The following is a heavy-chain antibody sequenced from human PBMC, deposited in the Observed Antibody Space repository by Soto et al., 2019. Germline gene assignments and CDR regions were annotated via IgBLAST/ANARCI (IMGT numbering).Heavy chain of an antibody. J-gene: IGHJ5*02. CDR2: VYYSGTT. D-gene: IGHD3-9*01. CDR1: HGSISTYY. V-gene: IGHV4-59*01. Sequence: SETLSLTCTVSHGSISTYYWTWVRQPPGKGLEWIGYVYYSGTTNYNPSLKSRVGMSIDTSKNQFSLELKSVTAADTATYYCVRDYLLTGFDTWGQGTLVTVSS. CDR3: VRDYLLTGFDT.